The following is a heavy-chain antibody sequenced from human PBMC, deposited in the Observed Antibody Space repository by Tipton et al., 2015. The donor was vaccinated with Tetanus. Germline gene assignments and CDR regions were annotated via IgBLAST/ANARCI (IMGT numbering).Heavy chain of an antibody. CDR2: IYYSGST. CDR3: ARPGGSSWYTHYLDY. Sequence: TLSLTCTVSGGSISSSSYFWGWIRQPPGKGLEWIGSIYYSGSTHYNPSLKSRVTISVDTSKNQFSLKLSSVTAADTAVYYCARPGGSSWYTHYLDYWGQGTLVTVSS. V-gene: IGHV4-39*01. CDR1: GGSISSSSYF. J-gene: IGHJ4*02. D-gene: IGHD6-13*01.